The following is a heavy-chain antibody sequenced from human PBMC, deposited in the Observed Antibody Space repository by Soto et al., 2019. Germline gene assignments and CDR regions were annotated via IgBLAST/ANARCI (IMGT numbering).Heavy chain of an antibody. Sequence: VGSLRLSGAASGFIIGSYGMHWVRQAPGKGLEWVAVITYDGSNKYYADSVRGRFSISRDNSRNTVYLQMHSLRAEDTAVYYCAKDPKATGTHYWGRGTLVTGS. CDR1: GFIIGSYG. CDR3: AKDPKATGTHY. CDR2: ITYDGSNK. J-gene: IGHJ4*02. D-gene: IGHD1-1*01. V-gene: IGHV3-30*18.